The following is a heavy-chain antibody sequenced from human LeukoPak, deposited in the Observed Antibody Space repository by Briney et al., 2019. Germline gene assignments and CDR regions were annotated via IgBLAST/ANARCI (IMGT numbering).Heavy chain of an antibody. J-gene: IGHJ4*02. CDR3: ARIGLGGSFDY. CDR1: GFTFDDYA. CDR2: ISWNSGSI. Sequence: GGSLRLSCAASGFTFDDYAMHWVRQAPGKGLEWVSGISWNSGSIGYADSVKGRFTISRDNAKNSLYLQMNSLRAGDTAVYYCARIGLGGSFDYRGQGTLVTVSS. D-gene: IGHD5-12*01. V-gene: IGHV3-9*01.